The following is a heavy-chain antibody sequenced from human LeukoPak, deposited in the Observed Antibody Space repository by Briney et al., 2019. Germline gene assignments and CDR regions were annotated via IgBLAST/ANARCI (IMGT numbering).Heavy chain of an antibody. J-gene: IGHJ4*02. V-gene: IGHV3-23*01. D-gene: IGHD2-2*01. CDR2: ISGSGGST. Sequence: GGSLRLSCAASGFTFSSYAMSWVRQAPGKGLEWVSAISGSGGSTYYADSVKGRFTISRDNSKNTLYPQMNSLRAEDTAVYYCAKDRWDIVVVPAALGSNAFDYWGQGTLVTVSS. CDR1: GFTFSSYA. CDR3: AKDRWDIVVVPAALGSNAFDY.